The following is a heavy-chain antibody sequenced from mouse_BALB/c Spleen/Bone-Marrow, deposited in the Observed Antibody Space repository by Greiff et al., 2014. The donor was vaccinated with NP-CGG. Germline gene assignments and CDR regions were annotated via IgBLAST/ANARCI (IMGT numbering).Heavy chain of an antibody. CDR1: GFNIKDTY. CDR3: AYGSSYDYFDY. J-gene: IGHJ2*01. V-gene: IGHV14-3*02. CDR2: IDPANGNT. Sequence: EVQLQQSGAELVKPGASVKLSCTASGFNIKDTYMHWVKQRPEQGLEWIGRIDPANGNTKYDPKLQGKATITADTSSNTAYLQLSSLTSEDTAVYYCAYGSSYDYFDYWGQGTTLTVSS. D-gene: IGHD1-1*01.